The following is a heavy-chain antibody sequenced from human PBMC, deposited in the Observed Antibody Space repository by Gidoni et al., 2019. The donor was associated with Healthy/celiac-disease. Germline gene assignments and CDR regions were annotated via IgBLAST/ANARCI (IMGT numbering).Heavy chain of an antibody. CDR2: INHSGST. V-gene: IGHV4-34*01. CDR3: ARRRTNWNYARTSNDAFDI. D-gene: IGHD1-7*01. J-gene: IGHJ3*02. Sequence: GLEWIGEINHSGSTNYNPSLKSRVTISVDTSKNQFSLKLSSVTAADTAVYYCARRRTNWNYARTSNDAFDIWGQGTMVTVSS.